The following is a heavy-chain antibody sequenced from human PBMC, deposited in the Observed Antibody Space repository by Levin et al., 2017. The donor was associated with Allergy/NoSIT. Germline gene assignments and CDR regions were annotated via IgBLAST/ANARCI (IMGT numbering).Heavy chain of an antibody. CDR3: ARVQRGAFDI. V-gene: IGHV3-13*04. CDR1: GFTFRNSD. CDR2: INTAGDT. Sequence: LSLPCAASGFTFRNSDMHWVRQGTGKGLEWVSAINTAGDTYYPGSVKGRFTISRENAKRSLYLQMNSLRAGDTAVYYCARVQRGAFDIWGQGTMVTVSS. J-gene: IGHJ3*02.